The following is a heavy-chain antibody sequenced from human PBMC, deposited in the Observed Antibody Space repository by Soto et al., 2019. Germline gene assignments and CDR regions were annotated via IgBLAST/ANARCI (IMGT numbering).Heavy chain of an antibody. CDR1: GLIFSDYH. Sequence: EVQLVESGGGLVQPGGSLRLSCAASGLIFSDYHMDWVRQAPGKGLEWVGRIRRKANSDTTEYAASVKGRFTISRDDSKNSLYLQMNSLKSEDTAVYYCAMLGGWSGGSSGMDVWGQGTTVTGSS. CDR2: IRRKANSDTT. J-gene: IGHJ6*02. D-gene: IGHD6-19*01. CDR3: AMLGGWSGGSSGMDV. V-gene: IGHV3-72*01.